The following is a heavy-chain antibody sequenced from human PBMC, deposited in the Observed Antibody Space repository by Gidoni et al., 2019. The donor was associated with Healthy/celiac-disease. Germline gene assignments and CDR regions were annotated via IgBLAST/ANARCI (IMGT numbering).Heavy chain of an antibody. Sequence: EVQLLESGGGLVQPGGSLRLSCAASGFTFSSYAMSWVRQAPGKGLEWVSAISGSGGSTYYADSVKGRFTISRDNSKNTLYLQMNSLRAEDTAVYYCAKDSGYYGSGDLYYFDYWGQGTLVTVSS. CDR1: GFTFSSYA. CDR3: AKDSGYYGSGDLYYFDY. J-gene: IGHJ4*02. CDR2: ISGSGGST. D-gene: IGHD3-10*01. V-gene: IGHV3-23*01.